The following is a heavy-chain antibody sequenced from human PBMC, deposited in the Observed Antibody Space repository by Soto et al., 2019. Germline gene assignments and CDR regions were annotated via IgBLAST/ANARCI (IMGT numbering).Heavy chain of an antibody. CDR2: INPNSGGT. CDR3: AREKGRLLRAFDY. CDR1: GYTFTGYY. Sequence: ASVKVSCKASGYTFTGYYMHWVRQAPGQGLEWMGWINPNSGGTNYAQKFQGWVTMTRDTSISTAYMELSRLRSDDTAVYYWAREKGRLLRAFDYWGQGTLVTVSS. D-gene: IGHD3-10*01. V-gene: IGHV1-2*04. J-gene: IGHJ4*02.